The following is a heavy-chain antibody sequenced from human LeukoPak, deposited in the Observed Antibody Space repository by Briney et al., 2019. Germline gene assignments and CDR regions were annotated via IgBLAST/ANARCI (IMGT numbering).Heavy chain of an antibody. CDR2: IYSGGST. Sequence: GGSLRLSCAVSGFNVSSNYLNWVSQAPGKGPEWVSVIYSGGSTYYADSVKGRFTISRDNSKNTLYLQMNSLRAEDTAVYHCARVDSRTAQFDYWGQGTLVTVSS. CDR1: GFNVSSNY. CDR3: ARVDSRTAQFDY. D-gene: IGHD6-13*01. J-gene: IGHJ4*02. V-gene: IGHV3-66*01.